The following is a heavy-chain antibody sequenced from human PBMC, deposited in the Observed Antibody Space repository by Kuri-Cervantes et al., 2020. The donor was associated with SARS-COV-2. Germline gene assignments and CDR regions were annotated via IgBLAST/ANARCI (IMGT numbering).Heavy chain of an antibody. CDR3: ARESLPRWGYSRDPFDI. CDR1: GFTFSSYA. D-gene: IGHD2-15*01. Sequence: GESLKISCAASGFTFSSYAMHWVRQAPGKRLEWVAVISYDGSNKYYADSVKGRFTISRDNAKNSLYLQMNSLRAEDTAVYYCARESLPRWGYSRDPFDIWGQGTMVTVSS. V-gene: IGHV3-30-3*01. J-gene: IGHJ3*02. CDR2: ISYDGSNK.